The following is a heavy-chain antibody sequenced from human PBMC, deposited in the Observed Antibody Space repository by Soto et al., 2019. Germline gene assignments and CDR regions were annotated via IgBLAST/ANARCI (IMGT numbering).Heavy chain of an antibody. Sequence: ASVKVSCKXSGYTLTELSMHWVRQAPGKGLEWMGGFDPEDGEAIYAQKFQGRVTMTEDTSTDTAYMELSSLGSEDTAVYYCATVDRGSSSSFRDYWGQGTLVTVSS. D-gene: IGHD6-6*01. J-gene: IGHJ4*02. V-gene: IGHV1-24*01. CDR1: GYTLTELS. CDR2: FDPEDGEA. CDR3: ATVDRGSSSSFRDY.